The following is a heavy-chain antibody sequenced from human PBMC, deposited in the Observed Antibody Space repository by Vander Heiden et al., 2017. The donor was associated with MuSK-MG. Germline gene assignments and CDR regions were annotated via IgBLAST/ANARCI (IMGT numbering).Heavy chain of an antibody. Sequence: QVQLQESGPGLVKPSETLSLTCTVSGYSISSGYYWGWIRQPPGKGLEWIGSIYHSGSTYYNPSLKSRVTISVDTSKNQFSLKLSSVTAADTAVYYCARAYDFWSGYPHNWFDPWGQGTLVTVSS. D-gene: IGHD3-3*01. V-gene: IGHV4-38-2*02. CDR3: ARAYDFWSGYPHNWFDP. CDR2: IYHSGST. J-gene: IGHJ5*02. CDR1: GYSISSGYY.